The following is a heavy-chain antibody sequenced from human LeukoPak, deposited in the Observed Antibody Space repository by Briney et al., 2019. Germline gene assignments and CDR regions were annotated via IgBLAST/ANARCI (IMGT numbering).Heavy chain of an antibody. D-gene: IGHD2-15*01. CDR2: IIPIFGTA. Sequence: SVKVSCKASGGTFSSYAISWVRQAPGQGLEWMGRIIPIFGTANYAQKCQGRVTITTDESTSTAYMELSSLRSEDTAVYYRERERPRKYWSGGSCPIDYWGQGTLVTVSS. J-gene: IGHJ4*02. V-gene: IGHV1-69*05. CDR1: GGTFSSYA. CDR3: ERERPRKYWSGGSCPIDY.